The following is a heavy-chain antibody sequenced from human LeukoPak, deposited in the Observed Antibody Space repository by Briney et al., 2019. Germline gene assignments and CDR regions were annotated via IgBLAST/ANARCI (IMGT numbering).Heavy chain of an antibody. Sequence: SETLSLTCTASGGSISSYYWSWIRQPPGKGLEWIGYIYYSGSTNYNPSLKSRVTISVDTSKNQFSLKLSSVTAADTAVYYCARAWGSHAFDIWGQGTMVTVSS. CDR3: ARAWGSHAFDI. V-gene: IGHV4-59*01. J-gene: IGHJ3*02. CDR1: GGSISSYY. D-gene: IGHD3-16*01. CDR2: IYYSGST.